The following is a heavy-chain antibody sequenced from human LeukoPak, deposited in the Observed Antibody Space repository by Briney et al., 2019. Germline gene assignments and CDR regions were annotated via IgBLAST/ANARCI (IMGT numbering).Heavy chain of an antibody. V-gene: IGHV1-46*01. CDR3: ASPSYYDFWSGYCPLDY. D-gene: IGHD3-3*01. CDR1: GYTFTSYY. J-gene: IGHJ4*02. CDR2: INPSGGST. Sequence: ASVKVSCKASGYTFTSYYMHWLRQAPGQGLEWMGIINPSGGSTSYAQKFQGRVTMTRDTSTRTVYMELSSLRSEDTAVYYSASPSYYDFWSGYCPLDYWGQGTLVTVSS.